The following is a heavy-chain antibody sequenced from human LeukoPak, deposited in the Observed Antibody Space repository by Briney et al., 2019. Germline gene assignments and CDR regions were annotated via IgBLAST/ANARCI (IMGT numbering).Heavy chain of an antibody. Sequence: ASVRVSCKASGGTFSSYAISWVRQAPGQGLEWMGGIIPIFGTANYAQKFQGRVTITADESTSTAYMELSSLRSEDTAVYYCAGSTTVTNFWFDPWGQGTLVSVST. CDR1: GGTFSSYA. V-gene: IGHV1-69*13. D-gene: IGHD4-17*01. J-gene: IGHJ5*02. CDR3: AGSTTVTNFWFDP. CDR2: IIPIFGTA.